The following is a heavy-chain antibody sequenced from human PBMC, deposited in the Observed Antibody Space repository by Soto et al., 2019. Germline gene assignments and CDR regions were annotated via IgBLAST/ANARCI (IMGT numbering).Heavy chain of an antibody. CDR3: ARNNGDYEVY. J-gene: IGHJ4*02. Sequence: EVQLVESGGDLVQPGGSLRLSCVTSGSTSGSTFNTYELNWVRQAPGKGLEWVSYISEAGGTIHYADSVKGRFTISRDNAKNSLYLQMNSLRVEDTAVYYCARNNGDYEVYWGQGTLVTVSS. CDR2: ISEAGGTI. D-gene: IGHD4-17*01. V-gene: IGHV3-48*03. CDR1: GSTSGSTFNTYE.